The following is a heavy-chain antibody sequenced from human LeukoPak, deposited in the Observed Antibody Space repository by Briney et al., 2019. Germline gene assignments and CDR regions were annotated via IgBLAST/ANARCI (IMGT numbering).Heavy chain of an antibody. J-gene: IGHJ4*02. V-gene: IGHV3-64*01. CDR1: GFSFSAYI. CDR3: TRRYGGHSGWAGYHDS. CDR2: IRSDGSST. Sequence: GGSLRLSCVASGFSFSAYIMHWVRQAPGKGQEYVSAIRSDGSSTFYPNSVKGRFTISRDNSKSTLYLQMGSLRAEDTAVYYCTRRYGGHSGWAGYHDSWGQGTLVTVSS. D-gene: IGHD6-19*01.